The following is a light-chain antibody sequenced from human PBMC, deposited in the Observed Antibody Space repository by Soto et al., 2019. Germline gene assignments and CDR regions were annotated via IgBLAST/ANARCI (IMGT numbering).Light chain of an antibody. V-gene: IGLV2-8*01. J-gene: IGLJ1*01. CDR3: SSYAGTNNRYV. CDR1: GSDIGGYNF. Sequence: QSVLTQPPSASGSPGQSVTISFTGTGSDIGGYNFVSWYQQHPGKVPKLIIYEVNKRPSGVPDRFSGTKSGNTASLTVSGLQADDEADYYCSSYAGTNNRYVFGTGTKLTVL. CDR2: EVN.